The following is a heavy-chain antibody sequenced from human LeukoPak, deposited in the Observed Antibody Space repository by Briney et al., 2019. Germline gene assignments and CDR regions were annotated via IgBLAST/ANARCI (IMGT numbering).Heavy chain of an antibody. CDR3: AREGIAVAGRYYFDY. J-gene: IGHJ4*02. D-gene: IGHD6-19*01. CDR2: INSHGSST. CDR1: GFTFSSYW. Sequence: PGGSLRLSCAASGFTFSSYWMHWVRQAPGKGLVWVSRINSHGSSTSYADSVKGRFTISRDNAKNTLYLQMNSLRAEDTAVYYCAREGIAVAGRYYFDYWGQGTLVTVSS. V-gene: IGHV3-74*01.